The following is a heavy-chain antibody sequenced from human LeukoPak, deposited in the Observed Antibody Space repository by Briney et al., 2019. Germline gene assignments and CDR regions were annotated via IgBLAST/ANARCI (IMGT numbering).Heavy chain of an antibody. J-gene: IGHJ4*02. CDR2: ISAYNGNT. CDR1: GYTFTSYG. D-gene: IGHD4-17*01. V-gene: IGHV1-18*01. Sequence: ASVKVSCKASGYTFTSYGISWVRQAPGQGLEWMGWISAYNGNTNYAQKLQGRVTMTTDTSASTAYMELSSLRSEDTAVYYCARHDYGDLIDYWGQGTLVTVSS. CDR3: ARHDYGDLIDY.